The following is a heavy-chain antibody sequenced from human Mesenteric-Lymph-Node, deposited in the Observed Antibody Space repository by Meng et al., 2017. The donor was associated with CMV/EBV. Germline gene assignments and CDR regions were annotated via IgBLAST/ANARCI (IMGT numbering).Heavy chain of an antibody. CDR3: ARDLVVVTEPPPYSQDV. CDR2: ITLYNGNT. D-gene: IGHD3-9*01. CDR1: GYTFTYCS. Sequence: ASVKVSCKASGYTFTYCSLHWLQQAPGQGLERMRWITLYNGNTNYAKKFQGRVTITRDMSLRTAYIELSSLRSEDSAVYYCARDLVVVTEPPPYSQDVWGQGTTVTVSS. V-gene: IGHV1-68*01. J-gene: IGHJ6*02.